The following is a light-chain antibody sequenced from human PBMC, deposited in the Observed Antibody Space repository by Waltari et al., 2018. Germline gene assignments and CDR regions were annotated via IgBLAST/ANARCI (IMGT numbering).Light chain of an antibody. Sequence: DIVMTQSPDSLAVSLGERATINCTSSQSVFYSARNKNYLSWYQQKPGQPPKLLIYATSTRESGVPDRFSSSGSGTDFTLTISSLQAEDVAVYFCHQYYTYPLTFGGGTKVEIK. CDR2: ATS. V-gene: IGKV4-1*01. CDR1: QSVFYSARNKNY. J-gene: IGKJ4*01. CDR3: HQYYTYPLT.